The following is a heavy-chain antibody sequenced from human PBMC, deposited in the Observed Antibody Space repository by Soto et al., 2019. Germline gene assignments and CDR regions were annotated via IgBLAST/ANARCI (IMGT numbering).Heavy chain of an antibody. CDR2: ISPYNGDT. Sequence: QVQLVQSGAEVKKPGASVKVSCKASGYTFTSYGISWVRQAPGQGLEWMGLISPYNGDTIYAQKFQGRVIVTTDTATSADYMGRRGLRSVETAVYYCVRDASSGYRGWWDPWGQGTLVTVSS. J-gene: IGHJ5*02. CDR3: VRDASSGYRGWWDP. D-gene: IGHD5-18*01. CDR1: GYTFTSYG. V-gene: IGHV1-18*01.